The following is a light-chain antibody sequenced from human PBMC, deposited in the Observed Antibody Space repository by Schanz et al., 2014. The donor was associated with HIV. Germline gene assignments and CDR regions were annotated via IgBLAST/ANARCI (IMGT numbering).Light chain of an antibody. J-gene: IGLJ1*01. V-gene: IGLV1-40*01. CDR1: SSNLGAGYA. CDR3: QSYDKSLSGPYV. CDR2: VNH. Sequence: QSVLTQPPSVSGAPGQTVTISCTGSSSNLGAGYAVHWYQFLPGTAPKLLIYVNHQRPSDIPDRFSGSKTGTSATLAITGLQAEDEADYYCQSYDKSLSGPYVFGGGTQLTVL.